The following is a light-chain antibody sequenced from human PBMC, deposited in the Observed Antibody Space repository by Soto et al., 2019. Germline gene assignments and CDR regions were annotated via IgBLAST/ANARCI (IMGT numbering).Light chain of an antibody. CDR2: EVT. CDR3: SSFTSRGTYV. J-gene: IGLJ1*01. Sequence: QSALTQPASVSGSAGQSITISCTGTSNAVGGYNYVSWYQQHPGKAPKVMIYEVTYRPSGVSNRFSGSKSGNTASLTISGLQAEDEADYYCSSFTSRGTYVFGTGTKVTVL. V-gene: IGLV2-14*01. CDR1: SNAVGGYNY.